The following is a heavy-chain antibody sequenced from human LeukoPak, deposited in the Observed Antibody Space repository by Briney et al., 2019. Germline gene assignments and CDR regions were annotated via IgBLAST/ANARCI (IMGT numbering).Heavy chain of an antibody. D-gene: IGHD3-9*01. J-gene: IGHJ4*02. CDR2: IRYDGSNK. Sequence: PGGSRRLSCAASGFTFSSYGMHWVRQAPGKGLEWVAFIRYDGSNKYYADSVKGRFTISRDNSKHTLYLQMNSLRAEDTAVYYCAKLVLRYFDWLMDYWGQGTLVTVSS. V-gene: IGHV3-30*02. CDR1: GFTFSSYG. CDR3: AKLVLRYFDWLMDY.